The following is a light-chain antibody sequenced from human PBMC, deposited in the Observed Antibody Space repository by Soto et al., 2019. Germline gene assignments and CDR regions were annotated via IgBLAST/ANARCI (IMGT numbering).Light chain of an antibody. V-gene: IGLV2-14*01. Sequence: QSALTQPASVSGSPGQSITISCTGTSSDIGAYNYVSWYQQHPGKAPKLMIYEVTNRPSGISNRFSGSRSGNTASLSISGLQAEDEADYYCSPYSSAIAFVFGTGTKLTVL. CDR1: SSDIGAYNY. J-gene: IGLJ1*01. CDR3: SPYSSAIAFV. CDR2: EVT.